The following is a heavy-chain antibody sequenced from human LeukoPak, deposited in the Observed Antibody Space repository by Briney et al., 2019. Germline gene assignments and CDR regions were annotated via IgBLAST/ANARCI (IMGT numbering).Heavy chain of an antibody. J-gene: IGHJ3*02. V-gene: IGHV4-39*01. Sequence: SETLSLTCTVSGGSISSSSYYWGWIRQPPGKGLQWIARIYYSGSTYYNPSLKSRVTISVDTSKNQFSLKLSSVTAADTAVYYCARHVRTSSADAFDIWGQGTMVTVSS. CDR3: ARHVRTSSADAFDI. CDR1: GGSISSSSYY. CDR2: IYYSGST.